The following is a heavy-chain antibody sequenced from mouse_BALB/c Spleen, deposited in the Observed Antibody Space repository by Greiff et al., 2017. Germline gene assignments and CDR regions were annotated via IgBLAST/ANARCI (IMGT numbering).Heavy chain of an antibody. D-gene: IGHD2-14*01. Sequence: LVKTGASVKISCKASGYSFTGYYMHWVKQSHGKSLEWIGYISCYNGATSYNQKFKGKATFTVDTSSSTAYMQFNSLTSEDSAVYYCARSYRYDNWYFDVWGAGTTVTVSS. V-gene: IGHV1S34*01. CDR3: ARSYRYDNWYFDV. CDR2: ISCYNGAT. CDR1: GYSFTGYY. J-gene: IGHJ1*01.